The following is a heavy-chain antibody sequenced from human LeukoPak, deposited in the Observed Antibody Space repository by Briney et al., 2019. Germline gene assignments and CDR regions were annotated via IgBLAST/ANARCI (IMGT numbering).Heavy chain of an antibody. J-gene: IGHJ5*02. V-gene: IGHV3-48*03. CDR2: ISSTGRTI. CDR1: GFTFSSYA. CDR3: ARRTGGWFDP. Sequence: GGSLRLSCSASGFTFSSYAMHWVRQAPGKGLEWVSYISSTGRTIFYADSVKGRFTISRDNAKNSLYLQMDSLRAEDTAVYYCARRTGGWFDPWGQGTLVTVSS.